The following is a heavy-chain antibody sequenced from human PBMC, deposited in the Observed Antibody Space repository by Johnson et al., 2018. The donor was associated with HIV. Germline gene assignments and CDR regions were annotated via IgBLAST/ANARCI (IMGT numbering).Heavy chain of an antibody. V-gene: IGHV3-23*04. CDR1: GFTFSSYA. CDR3: ARDKSGSYRGAFDV. J-gene: IGHJ3*01. CDR2: ISGSGGST. D-gene: IGHD1-26*01. Sequence: VQLVESGGGLVQPGGSLRLSCAASGFTFSSYAMSWVRQAPGKGLEWVSSISGSGGSTYYAASMKGRSTISRDNSKNTLYLQMKTLRAEDTAVYYCARDKSGSYRGAFDVWGQGTMVTVSS.